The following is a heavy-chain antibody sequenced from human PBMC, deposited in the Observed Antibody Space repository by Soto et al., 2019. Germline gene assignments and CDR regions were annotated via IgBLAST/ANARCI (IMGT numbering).Heavy chain of an antibody. D-gene: IGHD6-19*01. CDR2: IYHSGST. J-gene: IGHJ6*02. V-gene: IGHV4-4*02. Sequence: SETLSLTCAVSGGSISSSNWCSWVRQPPGKGLEWIGEIYHSGSTNYNPSLKSRVTISVDKSKNQFSLKLSSVTAADTAVYYCARDERAVAGTGYYYYYGMDVWGQGTTVTVSS. CDR3: ARDERAVAGTGYYYYYGMDV. CDR1: GGSISSSNW.